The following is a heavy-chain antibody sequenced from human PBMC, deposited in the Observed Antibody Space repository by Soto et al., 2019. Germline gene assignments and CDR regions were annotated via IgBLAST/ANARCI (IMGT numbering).Heavy chain of an antibody. CDR2: ISSSSSYI. Sequence: PGGSLRLSCAASGFTFSSYSMNWVRQAPGKGLEWVSSISSSSSYIYYADSVKGQFTISRDNAKNSLYLQMNSLRAEDTAVYYCARDRLYSNHVIDYWGQGTLVTVSS. D-gene: IGHD4-4*01. CDR3: ARDRLYSNHVIDY. V-gene: IGHV3-21*01. CDR1: GFTFSSYS. J-gene: IGHJ4*02.